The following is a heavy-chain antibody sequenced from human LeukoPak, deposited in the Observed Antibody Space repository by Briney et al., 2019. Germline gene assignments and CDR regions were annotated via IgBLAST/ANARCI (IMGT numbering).Heavy chain of an antibody. CDR2: IHPSGST. J-gene: IGHJ4*02. Sequence: PSETLSLTCAVYGGSFSDYYWSWIRQPPGKGLEWIGEIHPSGSTNYNPSLKSRVTISVDTSKNQFSLKPNSVTAADTAVYYCSRGRDAYKGGNYWGQGTLVTVSS. CDR1: GGSFSDYY. CDR3: SRGRDAYKGGNY. V-gene: IGHV4-34*01. D-gene: IGHD5-24*01.